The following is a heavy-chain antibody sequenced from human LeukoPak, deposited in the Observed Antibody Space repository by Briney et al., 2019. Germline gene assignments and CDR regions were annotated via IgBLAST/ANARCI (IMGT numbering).Heavy chain of an antibody. V-gene: IGHV1-2*02. CDR2: INPNSGGT. D-gene: IGHD2-2*01. CDR1: GYTFTGYY. CDR3: ATATQPRGYFLH. J-gene: IGHJ1*01. Sequence: GTSVKVSCKASGYTFTGYYMHWVRQAPGQGLEWMGWINPNSGGTNYAQKFQGRVTMTRDTSISTAYMELRSLRSDDTAIIYCATATQPRGYFLHWGQGTLVTVSS.